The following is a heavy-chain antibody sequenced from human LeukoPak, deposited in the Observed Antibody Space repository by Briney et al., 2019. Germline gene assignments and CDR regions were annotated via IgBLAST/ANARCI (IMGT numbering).Heavy chain of an antibody. CDR3: ARDPNYYDSSGSSGLFDY. D-gene: IGHD3-22*01. J-gene: IGHJ4*02. CDR1: GYTFTGYY. V-gene: IGHV1-69*13. Sequence: SVKVSCKASGYTFTGYYMHWVRQAPGQGLEWMGGIIPIFGTANYAQKFQGRVTITADESTSTAYMELSSLGSEDTAVYYCARDPNYYDSSGSSGLFDYWGQGTLVTVSS. CDR2: IIPIFGTA.